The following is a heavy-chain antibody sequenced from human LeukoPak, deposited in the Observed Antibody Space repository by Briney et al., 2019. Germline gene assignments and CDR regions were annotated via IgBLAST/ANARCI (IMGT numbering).Heavy chain of an antibody. J-gene: IGHJ5*02. V-gene: IGHV1-18*01. Sequence: GASVTVSCKASGYTFTSYGINWVRQAPGQGLEWMGWISAYNGNTNYAQKLQGRVTMTTDTSTSTAYMELRSLRSDDTAVYYCARLIVAFDNWFDPWGQGTLVTVSS. CDR3: ARLIVAFDNWFDP. CDR1: GYTFTSYG. CDR2: ISAYNGNT. D-gene: IGHD2-21*01.